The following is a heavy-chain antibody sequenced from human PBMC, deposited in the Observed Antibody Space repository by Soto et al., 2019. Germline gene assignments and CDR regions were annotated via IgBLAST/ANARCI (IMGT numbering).Heavy chain of an antibody. D-gene: IGHD3-22*01. Sequence: PGGSLRLSCAASGFTFSSHWMSWVRQAPWKGLEWVANIKVDGSEKYYVDSVRGRFSISRDNAKDSLYLQMNSLRAEDTAVYYCTRDSYDSSGYYYDFFDYWGQGTLVTVSS. CDR3: TRDSYDSSGYYYDFFDY. CDR2: IKVDGSEK. V-gene: IGHV3-7*01. CDR1: GFTFSSHW. J-gene: IGHJ4*02.